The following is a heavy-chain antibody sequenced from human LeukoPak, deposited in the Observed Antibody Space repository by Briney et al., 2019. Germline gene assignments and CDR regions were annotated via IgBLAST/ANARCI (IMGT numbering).Heavy chain of an antibody. J-gene: IGHJ5*02. D-gene: IGHD2-21*02. V-gene: IGHV3-21*01. CDR2: ISSSSSYI. CDR1: GFTFSSYS. Sequence: GGSLRFSCAASGFTFSSYSMNWVRQAPGKGLEWVSSISSSSSYIYYADSVKGRFTTSRDNAKNSLYLQMDSLRAEDTAVYYCARDRPVTGGNWFDPWGQGTLVTVSS. CDR3: ARDRPVTGGNWFDP.